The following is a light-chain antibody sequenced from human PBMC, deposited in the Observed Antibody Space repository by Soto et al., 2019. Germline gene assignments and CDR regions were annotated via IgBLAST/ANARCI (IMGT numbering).Light chain of an antibody. V-gene: IGKV3-20*01. J-gene: IGKJ2*01. Sequence: ETVLTQSPGTLSLSPGERATLSCRASQSVSSTYFAWYQQTPGQAPRLLIYGASSRATGIPDRFSGSGSGTDFTLSISRLEPEDFAVYYCQQYGNSPYTFGQGTKLEIK. CDR1: QSVSSTY. CDR3: QQYGNSPYT. CDR2: GAS.